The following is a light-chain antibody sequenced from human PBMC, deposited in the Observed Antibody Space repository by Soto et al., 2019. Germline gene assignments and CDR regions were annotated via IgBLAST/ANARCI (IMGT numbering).Light chain of an antibody. V-gene: IGKV1-5*03. J-gene: IGKJ1*01. CDR1: RSISSW. CDR2: KAS. Sequence: DIQISQSPSTLSASVGGTVTITCRASRSISSWLAWYQQKPGIAPKLLIYKASTLQSGVPSRFSGSGYGTVFTLTISRLQPDDSATYYCQQYNSYSEAFGQGTKVDIK. CDR3: QQYNSYSEA.